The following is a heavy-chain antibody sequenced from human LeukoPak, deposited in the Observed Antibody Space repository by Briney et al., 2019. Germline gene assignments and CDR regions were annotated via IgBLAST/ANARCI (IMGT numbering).Heavy chain of an antibody. V-gene: IGHV1-69*05. Sequence: SVKVSCKASVGTFSSYAISWVRQAPGQGLEWMGGIIPIFGTANYAQKFQGRVTITTDESTSTAYMELSSLRSEDTAVYYCARNGYCSGGSCYAPLYYYMDVWGKGTTVTVSS. J-gene: IGHJ6*03. D-gene: IGHD2-15*01. CDR2: IIPIFGTA. CDR3: ARNGYCSGGSCYAPLYYYMDV. CDR1: VGTFSSYA.